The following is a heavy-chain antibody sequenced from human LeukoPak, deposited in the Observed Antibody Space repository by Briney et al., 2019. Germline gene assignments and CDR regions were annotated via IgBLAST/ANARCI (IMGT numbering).Heavy chain of an antibody. CDR3: ARRARPEWYFDL. CDR1: GFTFSSYA. V-gene: IGHV3-23*01. Sequence: GGSLRLSCAASGFTFSSYAMSWVRQAPGKGLEWVSVINGGGGSTYYADSVKGRFTISRDNSKNTLYLQMHSLRTEDTALYYYARRARPEWYFDLWGRGTLVTVSS. J-gene: IGHJ2*01. D-gene: IGHD1-14*01. CDR2: INGGGGST.